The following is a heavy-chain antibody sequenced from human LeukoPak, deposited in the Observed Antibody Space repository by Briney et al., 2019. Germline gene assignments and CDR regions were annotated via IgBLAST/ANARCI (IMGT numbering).Heavy chain of an antibody. CDR1: GYSFTSYW. Sequence: PGESLKISCKGSGYSFTSYWIGWVRQMPGKGLEWMGIIHPGDSDTRYSPSFQGQVTISADKSISTAYLQWSSLKASDTAMYYCARHVTVTTLGLEDYYYGMDVWGQGTTVTVSS. V-gene: IGHV5-51*01. CDR3: ARHVTVTTLGLEDYYYGMDV. J-gene: IGHJ6*02. D-gene: IGHD4-11*01. CDR2: IHPGDSDT.